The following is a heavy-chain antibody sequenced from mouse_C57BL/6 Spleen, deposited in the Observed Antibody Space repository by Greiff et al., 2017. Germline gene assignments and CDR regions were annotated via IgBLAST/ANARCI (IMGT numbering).Heavy chain of an antibody. Sequence: EVMLVESEGGLVQPGSSMKLSCTASGFTFSDYYMAWVRQVPEKGLEWVANINYDGSSTYYLDSLKSRFIISRDNAKNILYLQMRSLKSEDTATYYCARSYYYGSSYYFDCWGQGTTLTVSS. V-gene: IGHV5-16*01. CDR2: INYDGSST. J-gene: IGHJ2*01. CDR3: ARSYYYGSSYYFDC. CDR1: GFTFSDYY. D-gene: IGHD1-1*01.